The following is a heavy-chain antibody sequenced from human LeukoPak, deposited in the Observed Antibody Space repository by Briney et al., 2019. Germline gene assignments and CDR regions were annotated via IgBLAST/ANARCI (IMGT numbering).Heavy chain of an antibody. CDR2: IYYSGST. J-gene: IGHJ4*02. D-gene: IGHD2-21*02. Sequence: SETLSLTCTVSGGSISNYYWGWIRQPPGMGLGWIGSIYYSGSTNYNPSLKSRVTISVDTSKNQFSLKLSSVTAADTAVYYCAREVGPVGTIDYWGQGTLVTVSS. CDR1: GGSISNYY. V-gene: IGHV4-59*01. CDR3: AREVGPVGTIDY.